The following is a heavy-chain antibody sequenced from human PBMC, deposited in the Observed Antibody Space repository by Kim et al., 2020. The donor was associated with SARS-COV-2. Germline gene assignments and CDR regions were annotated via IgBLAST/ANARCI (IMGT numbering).Heavy chain of an antibody. J-gene: IGHJ6*02. CDR1: GFTFSNAW. CDR2: IKSKTDGGTT. D-gene: IGHD4-17*01. Sequence: GGSLRLSCAASGFTFSNAWMSWVRQAPGKGLEWVGRIKSKTDGGTTDYAAPVKGRFTISRDDSKNTLYLQMNSLKTEDTAVYYCRTTPRLRGAYYYYGMDGWGPRAPGTLS. CDR3: RTTPRLRGAYYYYGMDG. V-gene: IGHV3-15*01.